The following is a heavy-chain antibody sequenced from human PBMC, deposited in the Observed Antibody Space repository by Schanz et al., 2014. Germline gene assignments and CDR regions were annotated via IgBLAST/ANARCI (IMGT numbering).Heavy chain of an antibody. V-gene: IGHV3-48*01. CDR1: GITFSGYS. CDR3: ARYYELALSSPRHDAFDV. D-gene: IGHD3-16*01. J-gene: IGHJ3*01. Sequence: EVQLVESGGGLAQPGGSLRLSCAASGITFSGYSMNWVRQAPGKGLEWVSYISGSSSTKYYADSVKGRFTISRDNGKNSLYLQRNSLKAEHTSVYFCARYYELALSSPRHDAFDVWGQGTLVAVSS. CDR2: ISGSSSTK.